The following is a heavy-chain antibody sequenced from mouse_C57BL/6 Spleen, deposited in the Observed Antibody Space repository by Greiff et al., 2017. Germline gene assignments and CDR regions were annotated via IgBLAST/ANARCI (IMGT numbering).Heavy chain of an antibody. J-gene: IGHJ3*01. V-gene: IGHV1-61*01. CDR2: IYPSDSET. CDR3: AMGSSGRVAY. CDR1: GHTFTSYW. D-gene: IGHD3-2*02. Sequence: QVQLQQPGAELVRPGSSVKLSCKASGHTFTSYWMDWVKQRPGQGLEWIGNIYPSDSETHYNQKFKDKATLTVDKSSSTAYLQLSSLTSEDSAVYYCAMGSSGRVAYWGQGTLVTGSA.